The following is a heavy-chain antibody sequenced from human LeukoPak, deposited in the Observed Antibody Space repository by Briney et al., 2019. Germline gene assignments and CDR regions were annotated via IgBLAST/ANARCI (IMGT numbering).Heavy chain of an antibody. D-gene: IGHD4-11*01. Sequence: SCKASGGTFSSYDMHWVRQAPGKGLEWVAIIWYDGGNKYYADSVKGRFTISRDNSKNTLYLQMNSLRAEDTAIYYCAKDGDSNWYFDLWGRGTLVTVSS. V-gene: IGHV3-33*06. CDR3: AKDGDSNWYFDL. J-gene: IGHJ2*01. CDR1: GGTFSSYD. CDR2: IWYDGGNK.